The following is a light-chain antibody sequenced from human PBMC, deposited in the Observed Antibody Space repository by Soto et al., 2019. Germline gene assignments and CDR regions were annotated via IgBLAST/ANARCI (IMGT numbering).Light chain of an antibody. CDR3: QQYDGLPIT. J-gene: IGKJ5*01. Sequence: DIDMTQSPSSLSASVGDRGTITCQASQDISNFLNWYQQKQGTAPKLLIYDASNLDTGVPSRFSGSGSGTDFTLTINSLQTEDFATYYWQQYDGLPITFGQGTRLEIK. CDR1: QDISNF. V-gene: IGKV1-33*01. CDR2: DAS.